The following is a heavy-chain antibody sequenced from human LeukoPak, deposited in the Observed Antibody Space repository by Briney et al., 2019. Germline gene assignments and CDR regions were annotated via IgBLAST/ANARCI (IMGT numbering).Heavy chain of an antibody. J-gene: IGHJ5*02. CDR1: GGSISSYY. V-gene: IGHV4-59*01. CDR3: ARDLFYYGSGSHNWFDP. D-gene: IGHD3-10*01. CDR2: IYYSGST. Sequence: SETLSLTCTVSGGSISSYYWSWIRQPPGKGLEWIGYIYYSGSTNYKPSLKSRVTISVDTSKNQFSLKLSSVTAADTAVYYCARDLFYYGSGSHNWFDPWGQGTLVTVSS.